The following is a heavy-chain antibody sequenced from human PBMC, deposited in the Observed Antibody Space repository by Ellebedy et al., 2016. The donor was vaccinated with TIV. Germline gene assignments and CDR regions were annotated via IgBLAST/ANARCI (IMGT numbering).Heavy chain of an antibody. D-gene: IGHD3-22*01. CDR3: ARGDNYYYDSRGYYYSY. Sequence: ASVTVSCKASGYTFTSYYMYWVRQAPGQGPEWMGLINPSGGSTNYAQKFQGRVTMTRDTSTSTVYMELSSLRSEDTAVYYCARGDNYYYDSRGYYYSYWGQGTLVTVSS. V-gene: IGHV1-46*01. CDR1: GYTFTSYY. CDR2: INPSGGST. J-gene: IGHJ4*02.